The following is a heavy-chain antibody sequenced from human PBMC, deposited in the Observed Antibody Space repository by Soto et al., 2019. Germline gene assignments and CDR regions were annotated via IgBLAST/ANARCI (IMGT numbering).Heavy chain of an antibody. D-gene: IGHD3-22*01. CDR1: GFTFSSYW. CDR2: IKQDGSEK. J-gene: IGHJ3*02. V-gene: IGHV3-7*01. Sequence: GGSLRLSCAASGFTFSSYWMSWVRQAPGKGLEWVANIKQDGSEKYYVDSVKGRVTIARDNAKNSLYLQMNSLRAEDTAGYYCARYTQNYYDSSGYAFDTWGQGTMVTVSS. CDR3: ARYTQNYYDSSGYAFDT.